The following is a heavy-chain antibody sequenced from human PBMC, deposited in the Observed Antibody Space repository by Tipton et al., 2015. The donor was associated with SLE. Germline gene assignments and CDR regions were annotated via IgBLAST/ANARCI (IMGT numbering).Heavy chain of an antibody. V-gene: IGHV3-30*18. D-gene: IGHD3-3*01. CDR3: AKGRQELRFLEWLQAFDI. CDR2: ISYDGSNK. J-gene: IGHJ3*02. CDR1: GFTFSSYG. Sequence: SLRLSCAASGFTFSSYGMHWVRQAPGKGLEWVAFISYDGSNKYYADSVKGRFTISRDNSKNTLYLQMNSLRAEDTAVYYCAKGRQELRFLEWLQAFDIWGQGTMVTVSS.